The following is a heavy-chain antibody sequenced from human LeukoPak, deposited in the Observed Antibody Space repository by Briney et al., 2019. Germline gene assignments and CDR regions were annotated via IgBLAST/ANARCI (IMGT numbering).Heavy chain of an antibody. CDR3: AREAGIVGRFDY. CDR2: IYHSGST. V-gene: IGHV4-59*12. J-gene: IGHJ4*02. CDR1: GGSISSYY. D-gene: IGHD1-26*01. Sequence: PSETLSLTCTVSGGSISSYYWSWIRQPPGKGLEWIGYIYHSGSTYYNPSLKSRVTISVDRSKNQFSLKLNSVTAADTAVYYCAREAGIVGRFDYWGQGTLVTVSS.